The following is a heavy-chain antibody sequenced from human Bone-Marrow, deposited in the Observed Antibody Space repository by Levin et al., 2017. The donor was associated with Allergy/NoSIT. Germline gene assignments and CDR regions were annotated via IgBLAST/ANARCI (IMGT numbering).Heavy chain of an antibody. CDR2: INQDGSEK. J-gene: IGHJ4*02. Sequence: GGSLRLSCAASGFTFRTYWMSWVRQAPGKGLEWVADINQDGSEKYYVDSVKGRFTISRENAKNSLYMQMNSLRAEDTAVYYCAREGGAGWSLDYWGQGTLVTVSS. CDR1: GFTFRTYW. CDR3: AREGGAGWSLDY. D-gene: IGHD1-26*01. V-gene: IGHV3-7*04.